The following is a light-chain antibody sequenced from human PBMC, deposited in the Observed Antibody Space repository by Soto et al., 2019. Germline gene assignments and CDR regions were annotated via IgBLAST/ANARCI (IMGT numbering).Light chain of an antibody. V-gene: IGLV2-23*01. CDR1: SSNIGGYNV. J-gene: IGLJ1*01. CDR2: EGM. Sequence: QSALTQPASVSGSPGQSITISCSGTSSNIGGYNVVSWYQQHPGKAPKVIVYEGMKRPSGFSDRFSVSTSGSTASLTISGLQAEDEAEYYCCSYVGATTYVFGSGTKLTVL. CDR3: CSYVGATTYV.